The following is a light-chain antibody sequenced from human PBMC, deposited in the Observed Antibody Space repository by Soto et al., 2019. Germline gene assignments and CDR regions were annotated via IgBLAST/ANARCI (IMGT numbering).Light chain of an antibody. Sequence: QSALTQPASVSGSPGQSITISCTGTSSDVGVYNYVSWYQQHPGKAPKFMIYDVSNRPSGVSNRFSGSKSGNTACLTISGLQAEDEADYYCSSYTPGNARQIVFGTGTKLTVL. V-gene: IGLV2-14*01. CDR1: SSDVGVYNY. CDR2: DVS. CDR3: SSYTPGNARQIV. J-gene: IGLJ1*01.